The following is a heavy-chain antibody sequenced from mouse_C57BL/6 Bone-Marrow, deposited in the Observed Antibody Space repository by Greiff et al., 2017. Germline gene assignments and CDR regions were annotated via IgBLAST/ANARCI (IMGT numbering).Heavy chain of an antibody. D-gene: IGHD1-1*01. V-gene: IGHV1-81*01. CDR3: ARRSLYYGSSYYFDY. CDR1: GYTFTSYG. Sequence: VKLQQSGAELARPGASVKLSCTASGYTFTSYGISWVQQRTGQGLEWIGEIYPRSGNTYYNEKFKGKSTLTADKSSSTAYMKLRSLTSEDTAVYFCARRSLYYGSSYYFDYWGQGTTLTVSS. J-gene: IGHJ2*01. CDR2: IYPRSGNT.